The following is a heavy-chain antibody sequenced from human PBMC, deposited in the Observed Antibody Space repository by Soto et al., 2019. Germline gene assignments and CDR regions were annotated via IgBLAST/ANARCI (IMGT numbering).Heavy chain of an antibody. J-gene: IGHJ4*02. Sequence: QVQLQESGPGLVKPSETLSLTCTVSGGSISSYYWSWIRQPPGKGLEWIGYIYYSGGTNYNPSLKSRVTVSVDTSKNQFSLTLSSVTAADTAVYYCARGGLAGFFDYWGQGTLVTVSS. D-gene: IGHD6-19*01. CDR2: IYYSGGT. CDR3: ARGGLAGFFDY. V-gene: IGHV4-59*01. CDR1: GGSISSYY.